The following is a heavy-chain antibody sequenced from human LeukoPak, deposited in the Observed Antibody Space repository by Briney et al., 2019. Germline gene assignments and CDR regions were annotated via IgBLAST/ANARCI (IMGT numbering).Heavy chain of an antibody. CDR2: IYNSGST. Sequence: SETLSLTCTVSGGSISSNNYYWGWIRQPPGKGLEWIGSIYNSGSTYYNPSLKSRVTISVDTSKNQFALKLSSVTAADTGVYYCARDRSSYFDYWGQGTLGTVSS. V-gene: IGHV4-39*01. J-gene: IGHJ4*02. CDR1: GGSISSNNYY. CDR3: ARDRSSYFDY. D-gene: IGHD1-14*01.